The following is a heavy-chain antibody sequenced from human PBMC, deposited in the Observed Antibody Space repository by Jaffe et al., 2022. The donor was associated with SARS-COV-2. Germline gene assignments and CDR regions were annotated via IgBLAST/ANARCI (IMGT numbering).Heavy chain of an antibody. D-gene: IGHD2-15*01. V-gene: IGHV3-43*02. J-gene: IGHJ3*02. Sequence: EVQLVESGGGVVQPGGSLRLSCAASGFTFDDYAMHWVRQAPGKGLEWVSLISGDGGSTYYADSVKGRFTISRDNSKNSLYLQMNSLRTEDTALYYCAKDMVRGYCSGGSCVAFDIWGQGTMVTVSS. CDR2: ISGDGGST. CDR1: GFTFDDYA. CDR3: AKDMVRGYCSGGSCVAFDI.